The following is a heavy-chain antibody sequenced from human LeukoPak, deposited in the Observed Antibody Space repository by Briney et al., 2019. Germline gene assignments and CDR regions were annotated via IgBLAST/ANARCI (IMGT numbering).Heavy chain of an antibody. CDR3: ARRLAAYFDY. Sequence: PSETLSLTCAVSGGSFSGYCWSWIRQPPGKGLEWVGYIYYSGSTNYNPSLKSRVTISVDTSNNQYSLKLSSVTAADTAVYYCARRLAAYFDYWGQGTLVTVSS. J-gene: IGHJ4*02. CDR1: GGSFSGYC. CDR2: IYYSGST. D-gene: IGHD2-15*01. V-gene: IGHV4-59*08.